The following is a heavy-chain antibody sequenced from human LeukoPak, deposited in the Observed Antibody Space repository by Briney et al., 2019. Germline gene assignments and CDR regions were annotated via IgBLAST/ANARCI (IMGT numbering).Heavy chain of an antibody. D-gene: IGHD7-27*01. CDR1: GYSFTSYW. CDR2: IYPGDSDT. J-gene: IGHJ6*02. Sequence: GESLKISCKGSGYSFTSYWIGWVRQMPGKGLEWMGIIYPGDSDTRYSPSFQGQVTISADKSISTAYLQWSSLKASDTAMYYCASSNWGSGYYYYGMDVWGQGTTVTVSS. CDR3: ASSNWGSGYYYYGMDV. V-gene: IGHV5-51*01.